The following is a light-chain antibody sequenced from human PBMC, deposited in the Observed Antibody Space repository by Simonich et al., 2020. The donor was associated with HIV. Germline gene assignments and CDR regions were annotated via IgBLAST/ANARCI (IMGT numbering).Light chain of an antibody. Sequence: QSVLTQPPSVSEAPRQRVTISCSGSSSNIGNNAVNWYQQLPGKAPKLLIFYKALLPSGVSDRFSGSRSGTSASLAISGLQSEDEADYYCAAWDDRLNGVLFGGGTRLTVL. J-gene: IGLJ2*01. V-gene: IGLV1-36*01. CDR2: YKA. CDR3: AAWDDRLNGVL. CDR1: SSNIGNNA.